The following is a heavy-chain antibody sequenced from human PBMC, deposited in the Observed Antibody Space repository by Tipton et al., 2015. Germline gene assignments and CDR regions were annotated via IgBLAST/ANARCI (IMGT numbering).Heavy chain of an antibody. CDR1: GDSVSSSTSA. V-gene: IGHV6-1*01. Sequence: LRLSCDISGDSVSSSTSAWNWIRQSPSRGLEWLGRTYYRSKWYYEYSISVKSRVTVTPDTSKNQFSLHLNSVTPEDTAVYYCTRDPAYYYGMDVWGQGTTVTVS. CDR3: TRDPAYYYGMDV. J-gene: IGHJ6*02. CDR2: TYYRSKWYY. D-gene: IGHD6-25*01.